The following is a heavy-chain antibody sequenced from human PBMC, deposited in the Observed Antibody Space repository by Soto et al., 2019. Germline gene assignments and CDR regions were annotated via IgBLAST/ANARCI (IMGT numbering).Heavy chain of an antibody. V-gene: IGHV3-23*01. D-gene: IGHD3-3*01. J-gene: IGHJ4*02. CDR3: AKTESFNGYYDAFDY. Sequence: GGSLRLSCAASGFSFGGYAVTWVRQAPGKGLEWVSAISGGGGSTYYADSVKGRFTISRDNSKNTVYLQMNSLRAGDTALYYCAKTESFNGYYDAFDYWGQGARVTVSS. CDR2: ISGGGGST. CDR1: GFSFGGYA.